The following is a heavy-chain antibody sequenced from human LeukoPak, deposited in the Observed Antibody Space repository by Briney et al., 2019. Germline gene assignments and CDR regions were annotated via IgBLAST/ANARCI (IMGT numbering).Heavy chain of an antibody. CDR1: EFTFSGSA. CDR2: IRSKANSYAT. D-gene: IGHD2-15*01. V-gene: IGHV3-73*01. J-gene: IGHJ3*01. CDR3: TTTVVVVAASC. Sequence: GGSLRLSCAASEFTFSGSAMHWVRQASGKGLEWVGRIRSKANSYATAYAASVKGRFTISRDDSKNTAYLQMNSLKTEDTAVYYCTTTVVVVAASCWGQGTMVTVSS.